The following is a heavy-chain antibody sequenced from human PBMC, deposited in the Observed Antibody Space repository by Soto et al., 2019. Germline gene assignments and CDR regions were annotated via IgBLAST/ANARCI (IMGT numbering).Heavy chain of an antibody. CDR3: ARAKGYCSSTSCLTGTNWFDP. CDR1: GGSISSGGYC. V-gene: IGHV4-31*03. J-gene: IGHJ5*02. D-gene: IGHD2-2*01. CDR2: IYYSGST. Sequence: SETLSLTCTVSGGSISSGGYCWSWIRQHPGKGLEWIGYIYYSGSTYYNPSLKSRVTISVDTSKNQFSLKLSSVTAADTAVYYCARAKGYCSSTSCLTGTNWFDPWGQRTLVTVSS.